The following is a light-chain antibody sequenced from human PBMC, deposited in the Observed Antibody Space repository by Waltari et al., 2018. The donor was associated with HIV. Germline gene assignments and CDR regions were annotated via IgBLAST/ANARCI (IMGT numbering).Light chain of an antibody. CDR2: KAS. Sequence: DIQMTQSPSTLSASVGDRVTITCRASQSISSWLAWYQQKPGKAPKILIYKASSLESGVPSRFSGSGSGTEFTLTISSLQPDDFATYYCQQYDSYSWTFGQETKVEIK. CDR1: QSISSW. CDR3: QQYDSYSWT. V-gene: IGKV1-5*03. J-gene: IGKJ1*01.